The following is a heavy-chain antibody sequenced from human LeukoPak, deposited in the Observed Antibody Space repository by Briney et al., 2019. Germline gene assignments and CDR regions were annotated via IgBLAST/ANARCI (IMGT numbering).Heavy chain of an antibody. V-gene: IGHV3-21*01. CDR1: GFTFSSYS. Sequence: GGSLRLSCAASGFTFSSYSMNWVRQAPGKGLEWVSSISSSSSYIYYADSVKGRFTISRDNAKNSLYLQMNSLRAEDTAVYYCARADTTIVGALEYYMDVWGKGTRSPSP. CDR2: ISSSSSYI. J-gene: IGHJ6*03. CDR3: ARADTTIVGALEYYMDV. D-gene: IGHD1-26*01.